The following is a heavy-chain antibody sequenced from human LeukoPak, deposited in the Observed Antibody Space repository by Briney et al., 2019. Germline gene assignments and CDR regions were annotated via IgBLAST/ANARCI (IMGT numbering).Heavy chain of an antibody. CDR1: GGSISNYY. CDR3: ARGATPYYYFDS. V-gene: IGHV4-59*01. J-gene: IGHJ4*02. Sequence: SETLSLTCTISGGSISNYYWNWIRQSPGKGLEWIGYIYYIGSTNCNPSLKSRVTISLDTSNNQFSLKLTSVTAAETAVYYCARGATPYYYFDSWGQGTLVTVSS. D-gene: IGHD1-26*01. CDR2: IYYIGST.